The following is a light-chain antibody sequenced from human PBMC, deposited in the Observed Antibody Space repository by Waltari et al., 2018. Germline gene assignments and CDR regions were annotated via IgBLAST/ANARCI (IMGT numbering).Light chain of an antibody. CDR3: QAWATSTTVV. Sequence: SYDLTQPPSLSVSPGQTASITRSGDDLENKYVPWYQQSPGQSPILVIFQDTKRPSGIPDRFSGSNSVNTATLTITGTQAMDEAEYYCQAWATSTTVVFGGGTKLTVL. CDR1: DLENKY. J-gene: IGLJ2*01. V-gene: IGLV3-1*01. CDR2: QDT.